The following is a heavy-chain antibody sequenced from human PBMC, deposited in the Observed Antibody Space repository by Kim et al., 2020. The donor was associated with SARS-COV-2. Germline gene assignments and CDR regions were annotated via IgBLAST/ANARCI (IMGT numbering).Heavy chain of an antibody. CDR3: ARDTLPNYYYYGMDV. CDR1: GFTFSSYS. CDR2: ISSSSSYI. V-gene: IGHV3-21*01. J-gene: IGHJ6*02. Sequence: GGSLRLSCAASGFTFSSYSMNWVRQAPGKGLEWVSSISSSSSYIYYADSVKGRFTISRDNAKNSLYLQMNSLRAEDTAVYYCARDTLPNYYYYGMDVWGQGTTVTVSS. D-gene: IGHD1-26*01.